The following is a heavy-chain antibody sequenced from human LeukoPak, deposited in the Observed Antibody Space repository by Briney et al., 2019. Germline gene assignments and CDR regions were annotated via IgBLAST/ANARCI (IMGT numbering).Heavy chain of an antibody. Sequence: SETLSLTCALYGGSFSDYHWTWIRQPPGKGLEWIGGINHSGGTDYNPSLRSRLTISVDTSKKQFSLQLSSVTAADTGVYYCARVSDIMISFGGGISYFDYRGQGSLVTVSS. CDR3: ARVSDIMISFGGGISYFDY. CDR1: GGSFSDYH. D-gene: IGHD3-16*02. J-gene: IGHJ4*02. V-gene: IGHV4-34*01. CDR2: INHSGGT.